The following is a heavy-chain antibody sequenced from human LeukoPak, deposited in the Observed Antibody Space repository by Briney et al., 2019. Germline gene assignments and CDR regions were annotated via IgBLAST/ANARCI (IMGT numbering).Heavy chain of an antibody. CDR1: GGSISSSSYY. CDR2: IYYSGST. J-gene: IGHJ4*02. Sequence: PSETLSLTCTVSGGSISSSSYYWGWIRQPPGKGLEWIESIYYSGSTYYNPSLKSRVTISVDTSKNQFSLKLSSVTAADTAVYYSARRDLISTPDYWGQGTLVTVSS. CDR3: ARRDLISTPDY. D-gene: IGHD2-21*01. V-gene: IGHV4-39*01.